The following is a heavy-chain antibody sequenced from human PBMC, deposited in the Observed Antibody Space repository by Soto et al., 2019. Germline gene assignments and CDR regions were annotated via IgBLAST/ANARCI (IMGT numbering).Heavy chain of an antibody. D-gene: IGHD3-22*01. J-gene: IGHJ3*02. CDR3: AGGEGYYDSSGYYGDAFDI. V-gene: IGHV4-59*08. CDR2: IYYSGST. CDR1: GGSISSYY. Sequence: SETLSLTCTVSGGSISSYYWSWIRQPPGKGLEWIGYIYYSGSTNYNPSLKSRVTISVDTSKNQFSLKLSSVTAADTAVYYCAGGEGYYDSSGYYGDAFDIWGQGTMVTVSS.